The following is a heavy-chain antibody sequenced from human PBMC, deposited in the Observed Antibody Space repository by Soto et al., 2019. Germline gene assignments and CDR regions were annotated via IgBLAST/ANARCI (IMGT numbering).Heavy chain of an antibody. V-gene: IGHV4-39*01. Sequence: QLQLQESGPGLVKPSETLSLTCSVSGDSISSSTYYWGWIRQPPGKGLEWIGTIYYNGNTYYKPSLKSRVTIFADTSKKQFSLKLSSVTAADTAVYYCATLDSGYFDYWGQGTLVTVSS. CDR3: ATLDSGYFDY. D-gene: IGHD3-9*01. J-gene: IGHJ4*02. CDR1: GDSISSSTYY. CDR2: IYYNGNT.